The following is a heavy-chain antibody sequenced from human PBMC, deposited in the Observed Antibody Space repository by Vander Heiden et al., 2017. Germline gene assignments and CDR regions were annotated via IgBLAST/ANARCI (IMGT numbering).Heavy chain of an antibody. D-gene: IGHD1-26*01. J-gene: IGHJ3*02. CDR3: AREGEGHLGGIVRDGRTFDI. CDR2: IWHDGSNK. V-gene: IGHV3-33*01. CDR1: GLIFRSSG. Sequence: QVQLVESGGGVVQPGRSLRLSCAAPGLIFRSSGKHGVRRAPGKGLEWVAVIWHDGSNKYYADSVKGRFTISRDNSKNTLYLQMDSLRADDTAVYYRAREGEGHLGGIVRDGRTFDIWGQGTMVTVSS.